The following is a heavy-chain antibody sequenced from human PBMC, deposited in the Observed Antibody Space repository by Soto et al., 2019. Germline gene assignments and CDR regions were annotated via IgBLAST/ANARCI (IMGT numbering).Heavy chain of an antibody. Sequence: QVQLVQSGAAVKKPGASVQVSCKASGYTFTSYGISWVRQAPGQGLEWMGWISAYNGNTKYAQKLQGRVTMTTDTSTSTAYMELRSLRSDDTAVYYCARDRYCSCGRCYHFDYWGQGTLVTVSS. CDR1: GYTFTSYG. CDR2: ISAYNGNT. J-gene: IGHJ4*02. CDR3: ARDRYCSCGRCYHFDY. V-gene: IGHV1-18*01. D-gene: IGHD2-15*01.